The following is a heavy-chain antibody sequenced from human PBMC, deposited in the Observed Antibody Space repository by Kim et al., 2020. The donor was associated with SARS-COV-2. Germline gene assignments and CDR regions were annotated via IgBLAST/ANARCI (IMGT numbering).Heavy chain of an antibody. CDR1: GFTFSSYA. Sequence: GGSLRLSCSASGFTFSSYAMHWVRQAPGKGPEYVSAITNDGGSAYYADSVKDRFTISRDNSKNTLYLQMSSLRAEDTAVYYCVKKQSVSWFFDSWGQGTL. CDR3: VKKQSVSWFFDS. D-gene: IGHD6-13*01. CDR2: ITNDGGSA. J-gene: IGHJ4*02. V-gene: IGHV3-64D*06.